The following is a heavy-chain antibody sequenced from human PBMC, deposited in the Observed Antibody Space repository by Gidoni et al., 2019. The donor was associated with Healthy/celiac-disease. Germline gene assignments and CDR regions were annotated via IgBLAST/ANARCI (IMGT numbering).Heavy chain of an antibody. CDR1: GFTFSSYW. CDR2: IKQDGSEK. CDR3: ARDYYDSSGSDAFDI. V-gene: IGHV3-7*04. D-gene: IGHD3-22*01. Sequence: EVQLVESGGGLVQPGGSLSLSCAASGFTFSSYWMSWVRQAPGKGLEWVANIKQDGSEKYYVDSVKGRFTISRDNAKNSLYLQMNSLRAEDTAVYYCARDYYDSSGSDAFDIWGQGTMVTVSS. J-gene: IGHJ3*02.